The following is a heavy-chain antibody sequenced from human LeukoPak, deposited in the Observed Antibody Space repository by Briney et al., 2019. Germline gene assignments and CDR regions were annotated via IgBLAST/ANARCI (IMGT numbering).Heavy chain of an antibody. V-gene: IGHV3-21*04. CDR2: ISSGSRYI. D-gene: IGHD4-17*01. CDR3: ARDSTVTTSYYYYYMDV. J-gene: IGHJ6*03. Sequence: GGSLRLSCAASGFTFSTYSRNWLRQAPGKGLEWVACISSGSRYIYYAESVEGRFTISRDNAKHSLSLQMNSLRAEDTAVYYCARDSTVTTSYYYYYMDVWGKGTTVTVSS. CDR1: GFTFSTYS.